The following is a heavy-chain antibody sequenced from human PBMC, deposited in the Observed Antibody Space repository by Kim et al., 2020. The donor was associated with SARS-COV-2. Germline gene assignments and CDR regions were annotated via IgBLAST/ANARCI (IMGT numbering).Heavy chain of an antibody. CDR3: ARDPRIAAAGIYYYYGMDV. CDR2: IGTAGDT. D-gene: IGHD6-13*01. Sequence: GGSLRLSCAASGFTFSSYDMHWVRQATGKGLEWVSAIGTAGDTYYPGSVKGRFTISRENAKNSLYLQMNSLRAGDTAVYYCARDPRIAAAGIYYYYGMDVCGQGTTVTVSS. CDR1: GFTFSSYD. V-gene: IGHV3-13*04. J-gene: IGHJ6*02.